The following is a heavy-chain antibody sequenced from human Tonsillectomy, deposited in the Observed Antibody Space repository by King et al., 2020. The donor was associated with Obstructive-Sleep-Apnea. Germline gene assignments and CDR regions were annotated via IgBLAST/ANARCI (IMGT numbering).Heavy chain of an antibody. J-gene: IGHJ6*02. CDR2: IKTKADGGTT. D-gene: IGHD5-12*01. V-gene: IGHV3-15*01. CDR3: TTAGYTGYHVYSGLDV. Sequence: EVQLVESGGGLVKPGGSLRLSCAASGFTFSDVWMTWVRQAPGKGLESVGLIKTKADGGTTHYAAPVKGRLTISRDDSKKMLFMQMHSLKTEDTAVSYCTTAGYTGYHVYSGLDVWGQGTTVTVSS. CDR1: GFTFSDVW.